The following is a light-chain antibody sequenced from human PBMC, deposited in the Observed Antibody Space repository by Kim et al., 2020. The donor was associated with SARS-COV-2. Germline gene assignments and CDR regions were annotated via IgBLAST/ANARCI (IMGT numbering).Light chain of an antibody. CDR1: ALPTQY. CDR2: KDS. J-gene: IGLJ3*02. V-gene: IGLV3-25*03. CDR3: QSADSSGTWV. Sequence: SPGQTARITCSGDALPTQYAYWYQQKPGQAPVLVIYKDSERPSGIPERFSGSSSGTTVTLTISGVQAEDEADYYCQSADSSGTWVFGGGTQLTVL.